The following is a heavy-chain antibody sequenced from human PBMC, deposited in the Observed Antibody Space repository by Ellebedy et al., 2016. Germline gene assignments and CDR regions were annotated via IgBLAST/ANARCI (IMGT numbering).Heavy chain of an antibody. V-gene: IGHV3-23*01. CDR2: ISGSGGST. CDR1: GFTFSSYA. Sequence: GESLKISXAASGFTFSSYAMSWVRQAPGKGLEWVSAISGSGGSTYYADSVKGRFTISRDNSKNTLYLQMNSLRAEDTAVYYCAKAPLVGAIVFDYWGQGTLVTVSS. D-gene: IGHD1-26*01. J-gene: IGHJ4*02. CDR3: AKAPLVGAIVFDY.